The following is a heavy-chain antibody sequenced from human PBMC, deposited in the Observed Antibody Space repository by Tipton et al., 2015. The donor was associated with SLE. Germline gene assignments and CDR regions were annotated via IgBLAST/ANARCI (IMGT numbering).Heavy chain of an antibody. CDR3: ASHPRHNRDYSDSVDGLDI. CDR1: GFTFSSHW. D-gene: IGHD4-11*01. Sequence: SLRLSCAASGFTFSSHWMHWVRQAPGKGLEWISYISSSGSTIFYADSVKGRFTISRVNSKNSLYLQMNSLRAEDTAVYYCASHPRHNRDYSDSVDGLDIWGQGTMVTVSS. V-gene: IGHV3-48*03. CDR2: ISSSGSTI. J-gene: IGHJ3*02.